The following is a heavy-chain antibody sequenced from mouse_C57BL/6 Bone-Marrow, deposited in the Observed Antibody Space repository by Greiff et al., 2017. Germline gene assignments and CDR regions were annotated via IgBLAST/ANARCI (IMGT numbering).Heavy chain of an antibody. CDR3: AREGDYSGSSSRPGFAY. Sequence: VQLQQSGPELVKPGASVKISCKASGYAFSSSWMNWVKQRPGKGLEWIGRIYPGDGDTNYNGKFKGKATLTADKSSSTAYMQLSSLTSEDSAVYFCAREGDYSGSSSRPGFAYWGQGTLVTVSA. J-gene: IGHJ3*01. CDR1: GYAFSSSW. V-gene: IGHV1-82*01. CDR2: IYPGDGDT. D-gene: IGHD1-1*01.